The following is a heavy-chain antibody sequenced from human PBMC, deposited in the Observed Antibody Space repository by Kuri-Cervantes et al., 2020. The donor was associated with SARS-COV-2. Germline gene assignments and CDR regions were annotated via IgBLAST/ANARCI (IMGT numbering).Heavy chain of an antibody. D-gene: IGHD6-6*01. J-gene: IGHJ6*02. V-gene: IGHV3-30*04. CDR1: GFTFSPYN. CDR2: ISFYRHDA. CDR3: ARESSSSLNYYYGMDI. Sequence: GESLKISCAASGFTFSPYNMHWVRQPPGKGLEWVAIISFYRHDAHYADSVEGRFTISRDNSKNTLYLQMDSLTTEDTAVYYCARESSSSLNYYYGMDIWGQGTSVTVSS.